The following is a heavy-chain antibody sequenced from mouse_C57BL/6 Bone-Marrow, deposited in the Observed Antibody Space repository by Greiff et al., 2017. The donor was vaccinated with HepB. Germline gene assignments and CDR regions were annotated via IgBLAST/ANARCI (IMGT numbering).Heavy chain of an antibody. CDR1: AYTFTSYG. V-gene: IGHV1-81*01. Sequence: QVHVKQSGAELARPGASVKLSCKASAYTFTSYGISWVKQRTGQGLEWIGEIYPRSGNTYYNEKFKGKATLTADKSSSTAYMELRSLTSEDSAVYFCARWDYGSRTRFDYWGQGTTLTVSS. J-gene: IGHJ2*01. D-gene: IGHD1-1*01. CDR3: ARWDYGSRTRFDY. CDR2: IYPRSGNT.